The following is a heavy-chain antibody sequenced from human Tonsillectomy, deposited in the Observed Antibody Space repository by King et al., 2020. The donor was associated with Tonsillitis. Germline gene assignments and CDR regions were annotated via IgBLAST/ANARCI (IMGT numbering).Heavy chain of an antibody. V-gene: IGHV3-21*01. CDR1: GFTFSSYS. CDR3: ARDPLTVVPAANSDY. Sequence: VQLVESGGGLVKPGGSLRLSCAASGFTFSSYSMNGVRQAPGKGLEGGSAISSSSSYIYYADSWKGRVTTSRDNAKNSQYLQMNSLRAEDTAVYYCARDPLTVVPAANSDYWGQGTLVTVSS. J-gene: IGHJ4*02. D-gene: IGHD2-2*01. CDR2: ISSSSSYI.